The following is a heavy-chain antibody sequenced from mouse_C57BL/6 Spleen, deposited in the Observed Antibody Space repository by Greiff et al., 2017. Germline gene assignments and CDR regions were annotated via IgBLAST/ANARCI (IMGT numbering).Heavy chain of an antibody. D-gene: IGHD1-1*01. CDR3: ARGYGSSYAMDY. Sequence: QVQLQQPGAELVKPGASVKMSCKASGYTFTSYWITWVRQRPGQGLEWIGDIYPGSGSTNYNEKFKSKATLTVDTSSSTSYMQLSSLTSEDSAVYYCARGYGSSYAMDYWGQGTSVTVSS. J-gene: IGHJ4*01. CDR1: GYTFTSYW. V-gene: IGHV1-55*01. CDR2: IYPGSGST.